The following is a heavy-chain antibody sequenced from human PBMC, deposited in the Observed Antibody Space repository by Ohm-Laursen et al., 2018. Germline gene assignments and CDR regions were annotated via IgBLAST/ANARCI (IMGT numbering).Heavy chain of an antibody. J-gene: IGHJ4*02. CDR1: GGSIGLYY. Sequence: SQTLSLTCAVSGGSIGLYYWSWIRQPPGKGLEWIGNIDDNGNTNYNPSLQSRVTISINTSKNQFSLQLRFVTAADTAVYHCAGAPNLYYFDYWGQGTLVTVSS. CDR2: IDDNGNT. D-gene: IGHD1-26*01. CDR3: AGAPNLYYFDY. V-gene: IGHV4-59*08.